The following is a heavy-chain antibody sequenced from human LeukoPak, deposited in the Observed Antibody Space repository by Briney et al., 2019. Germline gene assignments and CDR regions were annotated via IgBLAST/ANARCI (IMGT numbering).Heavy chain of an antibody. CDR1: GFTFSSYA. CDR3: ARKKRELRGFDY. J-gene: IGHJ4*02. D-gene: IGHD1-7*01. Sequence: PGGSLRLSCAAPGFTFSSYAMSWIRHAPGKGLEWVSVIGGSGGSTYYADSVKGRFTISRDNSKNTLYLQMSILRAEDTAVYYCARKKRELRGFDYWGQGTLVTVSS. CDR2: IGGSGGST. V-gene: IGHV3-23*01.